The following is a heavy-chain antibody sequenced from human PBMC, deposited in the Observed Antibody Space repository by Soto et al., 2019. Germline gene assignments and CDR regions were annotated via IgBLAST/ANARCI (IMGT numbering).Heavy chain of an antibody. CDR2: ISYDGSNK. V-gene: IGHV3-30*18. D-gene: IGHD3-3*01. CDR3: AKELRTYDFWSGPPFDY. Sequence: PGGSLRLSCAASGFTFSSYGMHWVRQAPGEGLEWVAGISYDGSNKYYADSVKGRFTISRDNSKNTLYLQMNSLRAEDTAVYYCAKELRTYDFWSGPPFDYWGQGTLVTVSS. J-gene: IGHJ4*02. CDR1: GFTFSSYG.